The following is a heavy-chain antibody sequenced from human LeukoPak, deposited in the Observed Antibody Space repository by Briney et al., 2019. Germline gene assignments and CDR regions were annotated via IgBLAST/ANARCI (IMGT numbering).Heavy chain of an antibody. V-gene: IGHV3-64*01. J-gene: IGHJ4*02. CDR2: ISNGGGST. CDR3: ARPYYDIWSAYVY. Sequence: GGSLRLSCAASGFTFSSYAMHWVRQAPGRGLEYVSAISNGGGSTHYANSVKGRFTISRDNSKNTLYLQMGSLRAEDMAVYYCARPYYDIWSAYVYWGQGTLVTVSS. D-gene: IGHD3-3*01. CDR1: GFTFSSYA.